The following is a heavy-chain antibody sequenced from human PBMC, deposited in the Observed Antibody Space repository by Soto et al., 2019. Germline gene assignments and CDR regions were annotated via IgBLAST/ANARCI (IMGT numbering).Heavy chain of an antibody. CDR1: GYPFSSYD. J-gene: IGHJ3*02. Sequence: QVQLVQSGAEVKKPGASVKVSCKASGYPFSSYDINWVRQATGQGLEWMGWMNPKSGNTGYAQKCHGRDTMTRSTSRDKAYLERPSMGSEDAAVYGCAREIGDGYWSGGSCYAGFYIWGQGTMFTVS. CDR2: MNPKSGNT. CDR3: AREIGDGYWSGGSCYAGFYI. V-gene: IGHV1-8*01. D-gene: IGHD2-15*01.